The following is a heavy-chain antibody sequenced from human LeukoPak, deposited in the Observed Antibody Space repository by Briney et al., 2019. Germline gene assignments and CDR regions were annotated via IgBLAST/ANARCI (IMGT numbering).Heavy chain of an antibody. V-gene: IGHV3-21*01. CDR1: GFIFDTYR. CDR2: ISASGSYI. CDR3: ARDSPGTTASDY. Sequence: AWSLRLSCAASGFIFDTYRMNWVRQAPGKGLEWVSSISASGSYIYYADSLKGRFTMSRDNTKNSLYLQMNSLRAEDTAVYYCARDSPGTTASDYWGQGNLVT. J-gene: IGHJ4*02. D-gene: IGHD1-1*01.